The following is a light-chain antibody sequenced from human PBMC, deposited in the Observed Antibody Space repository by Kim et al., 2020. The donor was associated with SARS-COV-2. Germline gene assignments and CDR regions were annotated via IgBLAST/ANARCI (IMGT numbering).Light chain of an antibody. CDR3: QQRSNWPPLT. CDR1: HSGSSY. V-gene: IGKV3-11*01. Sequence: SPGERAHPPLRASHSGSSYLTRYQQKPCQAPRLLIYDASNRATCIPARFSGSGSGTDFTLTISSLEPEDFAVYYCQQRSNWPPLTFGGGTKVDIK. CDR2: DAS. J-gene: IGKJ4*01.